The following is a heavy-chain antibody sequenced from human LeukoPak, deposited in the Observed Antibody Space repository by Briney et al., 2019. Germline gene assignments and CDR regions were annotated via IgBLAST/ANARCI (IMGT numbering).Heavy chain of an antibody. V-gene: IGHV1-69*05. CDR1: GGTLTSYA. D-gene: IGHD4-17*01. CDR3: ARSNFVYGDYVQYWYFVL. CDR2: IIPIFGTL. Sequence: SVKVSCKASGGTLTSYATSWVRQAPGQGLEWMGRIIPIFGTLKYAQKFQGRVTITTDESTSTVYMELSSLRSEDTAVYYCARSNFVYGDYVQYWYFVLWGRGTLVTVSS. J-gene: IGHJ2*01.